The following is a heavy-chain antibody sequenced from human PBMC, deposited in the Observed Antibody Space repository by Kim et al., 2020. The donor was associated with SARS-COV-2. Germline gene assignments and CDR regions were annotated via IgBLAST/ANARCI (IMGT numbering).Heavy chain of an antibody. CDR2: IYYSGST. V-gene: IGHV4-61*01. CDR3: ARATQTKLWFGELSADPIHI. CDR1: GGSVSSGSYY. J-gene: IGHJ4*02. D-gene: IGHD3-10*01. Sequence: SETLSLTCTVSGGSVSSGSYYWSWIRQPPGKGLEWIGYIYYSGSTNYNPSLKSRVTISVDTSKNQFSLELSSVTAAYTAVYYCARATQTKLWFGELSADPIHIWDQGTLVTVSS.